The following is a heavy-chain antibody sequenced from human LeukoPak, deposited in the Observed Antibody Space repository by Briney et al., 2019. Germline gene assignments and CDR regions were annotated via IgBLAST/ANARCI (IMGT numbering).Heavy chain of an antibody. Sequence: GGSLRLSCAASGFTFSSYAMSWVRQAPGKGLEWVSAISGSGGSTYYADSVKGRFTISRDNSKNTLYLQMNSLRAEDTAVYYCAKLGGLLWFGEYLDYWGQGTLVTVSS. CDR2: ISGSGGST. D-gene: IGHD3-10*01. CDR1: GFTFSSYA. J-gene: IGHJ4*02. V-gene: IGHV3-23*01. CDR3: AKLGGLLWFGEYLDY.